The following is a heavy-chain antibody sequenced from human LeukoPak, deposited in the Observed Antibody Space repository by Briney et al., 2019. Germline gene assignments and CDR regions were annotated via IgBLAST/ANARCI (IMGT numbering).Heavy chain of an antibody. J-gene: IGHJ4*02. D-gene: IGHD5-18*01. CDR3: ARHYDNHAYGYAQFDY. V-gene: IGHV4-59*08. Sequence: SETLTLSCTVSGGSISTYCWRWIRQPPGKGLEWIGYIYYSGSTNYNPSLKSRVTISVDTSKNQFSLKLSSVTAADTAVYYCARHYDNHAYGYAQFDYWGQGTLVTVSS. CDR1: GGSISTYC. CDR2: IYYSGST.